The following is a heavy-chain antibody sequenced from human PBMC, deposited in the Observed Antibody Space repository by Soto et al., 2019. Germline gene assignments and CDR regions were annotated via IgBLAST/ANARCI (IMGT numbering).Heavy chain of an antibody. V-gene: IGHV3-30*18. CDR3: AKDTRGGEPGSMDI. Sequence: GGSLRLSCAASGFTFSSYGMHWVRQAPGKGLEWVAVISYDGSNKYYADSVKGRFTIPRDNSKNTLYLQMNSLRAEDTAVYYCAKDTRGGEPGSMDIWGQGTLVTVSS. CDR2: ISYDGSNK. CDR1: GFTFSSYG. D-gene: IGHD1-1*01. J-gene: IGHJ4*02.